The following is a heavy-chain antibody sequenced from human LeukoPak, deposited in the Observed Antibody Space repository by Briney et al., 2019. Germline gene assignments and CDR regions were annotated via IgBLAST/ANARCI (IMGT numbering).Heavy chain of an antibody. V-gene: IGHV4-4*07. J-gene: IGHJ4*02. D-gene: IGHD3-22*01. Sequence: PSETLSLTSTVSGGSISRYYWSWVCQPAGKGLERIGRIYTSGSTNYNPSLKSRVTMSVDTSKNQFSLKLSSVTAADTAVYYCAREGLTYYYDSSGSLDYWGQGTLVTVSS. CDR1: GGSISRYY. CDR3: AREGLTYYYDSSGSLDY. CDR2: IYTSGST.